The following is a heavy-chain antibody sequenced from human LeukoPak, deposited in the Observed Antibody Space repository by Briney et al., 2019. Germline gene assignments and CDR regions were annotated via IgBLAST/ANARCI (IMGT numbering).Heavy chain of an antibody. CDR1: GYTFTSCG. V-gene: IGHV1-18*01. CDR2: TSAYNGNT. J-gene: IGHJ5*02. Sequence: GASVKVSCKASGYTFTSCGISWVRQAPGQGLEWMGWTSAYNGNTNYAQKLQGRVTMTTDTSTSTAYKELRSLRSDDTAVYYCARDLIRWDNWFDPWGQGTLVTVSS. CDR3: ARDLIRWDNWFDP. D-gene: IGHD1-26*01.